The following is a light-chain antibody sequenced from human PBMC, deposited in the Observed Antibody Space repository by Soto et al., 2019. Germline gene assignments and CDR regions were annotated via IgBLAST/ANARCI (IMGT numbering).Light chain of an antibody. CDR2: GAS. CDR3: QQYKNWPPWT. CDR1: RSVNSD. V-gene: IGKV3-15*01. Sequence: EIGMTQSPGTLSVSPGERATLSCRASRSVNSDLAWYQQKPGQPPRLLIYGASTRATGIPARFSGSGSGTEFTLPISSLQSEDFAVYYCQQYKNWPPWTFGQGTKVE. J-gene: IGKJ1*01.